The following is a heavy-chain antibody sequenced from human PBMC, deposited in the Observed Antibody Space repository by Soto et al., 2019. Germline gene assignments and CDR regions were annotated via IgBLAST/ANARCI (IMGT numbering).Heavy chain of an antibody. CDR3: AREFCSGGSCYDY. Sequence: QVQLVQSGAEVKKPGSSVKVSCKASGGTFSTYTIFWVRQAPGQGLEWMGRILSILGIPNYAQKFQGRVTITADKSTSTAYMELSSLRSEDTAVYYCAREFCSGGSCYDYWGQGTLVTVSS. D-gene: IGHD2-15*01. V-gene: IGHV1-69*08. CDR2: ILSILGIP. CDR1: GGTFSTYT. J-gene: IGHJ4*02.